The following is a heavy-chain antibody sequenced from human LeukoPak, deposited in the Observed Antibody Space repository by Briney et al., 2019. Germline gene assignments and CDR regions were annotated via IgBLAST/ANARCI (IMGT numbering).Heavy chain of an antibody. CDR2: ISGSGGTT. J-gene: IGHJ4*02. D-gene: IGHD6-19*01. V-gene: IGHV3-23*01. CDR3: AKPVAGTGYFDY. CDR1: GFTFSSYA. Sequence: GGSLRLSCAVSGFTFSSYAMSWVRQAPGKGLGWVSAISGSGGTTYYADSVKGRFTISRDNSKNTLYLRMNSLRAEDTAVYYCAKPVAGTGYFDYWGQGTLVTVSS.